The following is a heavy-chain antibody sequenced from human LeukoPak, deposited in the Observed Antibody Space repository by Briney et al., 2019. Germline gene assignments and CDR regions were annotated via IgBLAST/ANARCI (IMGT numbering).Heavy chain of an antibody. CDR1: GYTFTSYD. D-gene: IGHD3-3*01. CDR3: ARGGYDFWSGYSRFGALYYMDV. Sequence: ASVRVSCKASGYTFTSYDINWVRQATGQGLEWMGWMNPNGGNTGYAQKFQGRVTITRNTSISTAYMELSSLRSEDTAVYYCARGGYDFWSGYSRFGALYYMDVWGKGTTVTVSS. CDR2: MNPNGGNT. V-gene: IGHV1-8*03. J-gene: IGHJ6*03.